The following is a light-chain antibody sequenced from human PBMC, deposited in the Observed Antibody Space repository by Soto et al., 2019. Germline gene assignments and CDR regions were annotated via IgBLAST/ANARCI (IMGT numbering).Light chain of an antibody. CDR3: QQYYNWPPYT. J-gene: IGKJ2*01. Sequence: EVVMTQSPATLSVSPGDRATLSCRASQSVDTNVVWYQQKPGQPPRLLVHSASIRATGVPARFTGIGSGTDFTLTISGLQSDDFAIYYCQQYYNWPPYTFGPGTRLQIK. CDR2: SAS. V-gene: IGKV3-15*01. CDR1: QSVDTN.